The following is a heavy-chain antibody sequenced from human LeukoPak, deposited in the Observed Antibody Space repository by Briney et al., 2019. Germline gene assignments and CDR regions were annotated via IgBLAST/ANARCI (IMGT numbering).Heavy chain of an antibody. J-gene: IGHJ4*02. Sequence: PGRSLRLSCAASGFTFSSYGMHWVRQAPGKGLEWVAVISYDGSNKYYADSVKGRFTISRDNSKNTLYLQMNSLRAEDTAVYYCAKDKWMATISARFDYWGQGTLVTVSS. CDR3: AKDKWMATISARFDY. D-gene: IGHD5-24*01. V-gene: IGHV3-30*18. CDR1: GFTFSSYG. CDR2: ISYDGSNK.